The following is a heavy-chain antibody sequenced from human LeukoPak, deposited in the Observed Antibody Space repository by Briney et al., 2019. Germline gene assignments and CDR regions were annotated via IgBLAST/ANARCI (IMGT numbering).Heavy chain of an antibody. CDR1: GYTFTSYG. CDR3: ARDPGTPTYIEQFDY. CDR2: ISAYNGNT. Sequence: ASVKVSCKASGYTFTSYGISWVRQAPGQGLEWMGWISAYNGNTNYAQKLQGRVTMTTDTSTSTAYMELRSLRSDDTAVYYCARDPGTPTYIEQFDYWGQGTLVTVSS. J-gene: IGHJ4*02. V-gene: IGHV1-18*01. D-gene: IGHD6-13*01.